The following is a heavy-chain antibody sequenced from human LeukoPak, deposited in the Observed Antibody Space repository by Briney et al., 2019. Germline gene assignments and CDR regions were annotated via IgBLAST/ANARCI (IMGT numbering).Heavy chain of an antibody. Sequence: SVKVSCKASGYSFVLYGISWVRQAPGQGLEWMGGIIPMFGTANYAQKFQGRVTITADKSTSTAFMELSSLRSDDTAVYYCARDVLDYYDRSGYVTWGQGTLVTVSS. V-gene: IGHV1-69*06. CDR3: ARDVLDYYDRSGYVT. J-gene: IGHJ5*02. D-gene: IGHD3-22*01. CDR1: GYSFVLYG. CDR2: IIPMFGTA.